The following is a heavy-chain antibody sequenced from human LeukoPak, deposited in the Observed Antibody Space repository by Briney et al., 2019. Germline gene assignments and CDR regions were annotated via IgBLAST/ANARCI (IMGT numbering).Heavy chain of an antibody. CDR3: ARAPPTCGGDCYSAFDY. D-gene: IGHD2-21*01. J-gene: IGHJ4*02. CDR2: ISSSSSTI. Sequence: GGSLRLSCASSGFTCISYSMNWVRQAQGRGPEWVSYISSSSSTIYYADSVKGRFTISRDNARNSLYLQMNSLRDEDTAVYYCARAPPTCGGDCYSAFDYWGQGTLVTVSS. CDR1: GFTCISYS. V-gene: IGHV3-48*02.